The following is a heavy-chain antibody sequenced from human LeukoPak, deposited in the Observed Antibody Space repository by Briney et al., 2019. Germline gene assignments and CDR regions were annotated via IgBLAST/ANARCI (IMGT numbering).Heavy chain of an antibody. J-gene: IGHJ3*02. CDR3: ARGTKLSTVTNDAFDI. D-gene: IGHD4-4*01. V-gene: IGHV1-46*01. CDR2: INPSGGST. CDR1: GYTFTSYY. Sequence: ASVKVSCKASGYTFTSYYMHWVRQAPGQALEWMGIINPSGGSTSYAQKFQGRVTMTRDTSTSTVYMELSSLRSEDTAVYYCARGTKLSTVTNDAFDIWGQGTMVTVSS.